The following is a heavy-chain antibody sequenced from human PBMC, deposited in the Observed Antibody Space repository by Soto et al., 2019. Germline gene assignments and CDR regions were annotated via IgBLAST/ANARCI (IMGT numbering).Heavy chain of an antibody. V-gene: IGHV4-30-2*01. Sequence: SETLSLTCGVAGGSSSSGGYSWSWIRQPPGKGLEWIGYMYHSGSTYYNPSLKSRVTISIDRSKNQFSLKLSSVTAADTAVYYCATVPGYWGQGILVTVSS. J-gene: IGHJ4*02. D-gene: IGHD2-2*01. CDR1: GGSSSSGGYS. CDR3: ATVPGY. CDR2: MYHSGST.